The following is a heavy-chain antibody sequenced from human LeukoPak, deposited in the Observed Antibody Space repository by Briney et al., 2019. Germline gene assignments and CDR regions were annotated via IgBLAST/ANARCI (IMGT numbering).Heavy chain of an antibody. D-gene: IGHD2-2*01. CDR3: AKFSLGYCSSTSCLYFDY. Sequence: AGGSLRLSCAASGFTFSSYAMSWVRQAPGKGLEWVSAISGSGGSTYYADSVKGRFTISRDNSKNTLYLQMNSLRAEDTAVYYCAKFSLGYCSSTSCLYFDYWGQGTLVTVSS. V-gene: IGHV3-23*01. CDR2: ISGSGGST. J-gene: IGHJ4*02. CDR1: GFTFSSYA.